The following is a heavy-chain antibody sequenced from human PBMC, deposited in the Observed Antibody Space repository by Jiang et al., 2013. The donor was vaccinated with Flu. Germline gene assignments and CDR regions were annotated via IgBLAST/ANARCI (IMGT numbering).Heavy chain of an antibody. CDR1: GGSISSSSYY. Sequence: PGLVKPSETLSLTCTVSGGSISSSSYYWGWIRQPPGKGLEWIGSIYYSGSTYYNPSLKSRVTISVDTSKNQFSLKLSSVTAADTAVYYCARDVSSGEWELQAGYGMDVWGQGTTVTVSS. D-gene: IGHD1-26*01. V-gene: IGHV4-39*07. CDR3: ARDVSSGEWELQAGYGMDV. CDR2: IYYSGST. J-gene: IGHJ6*02.